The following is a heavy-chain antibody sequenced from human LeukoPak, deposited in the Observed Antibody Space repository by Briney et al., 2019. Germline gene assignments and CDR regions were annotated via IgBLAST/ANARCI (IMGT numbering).Heavy chain of an antibody. Sequence: ASVKASCKASGYTFTSYGISWVRQAPGQGLEWMGWISAYNGNTNYAQKLQGRVTMTTDTSTSTAYMELRSLRSDDTAVYYCARWAYYYDSSGRNGNFDYWGQGTLVTVSS. J-gene: IGHJ4*02. CDR2: ISAYNGNT. CDR3: ARWAYYYDSSGRNGNFDY. V-gene: IGHV1-18*01. D-gene: IGHD3-22*01. CDR1: GYTFTSYG.